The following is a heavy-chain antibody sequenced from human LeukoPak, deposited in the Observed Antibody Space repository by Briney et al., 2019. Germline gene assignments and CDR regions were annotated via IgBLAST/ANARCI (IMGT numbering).Heavy chain of an antibody. CDR1: RYTFTGYY. CDR2: INPNSGGT. CDR3: ARCSVMYYYDSSGPADAFDI. J-gene: IGHJ3*02. D-gene: IGHD3-22*01. V-gene: IGHV1-2*02. Sequence: ASVKVSCKASRYTFTGYYMHWVRPAPGQGLEWMGWINPNSGGTNYAQKFQGRVTMTRDTSISTAYMELSRLRSDDTAVYYCARCSVMYYYDSSGPADAFDIWGQGTMVTVSS.